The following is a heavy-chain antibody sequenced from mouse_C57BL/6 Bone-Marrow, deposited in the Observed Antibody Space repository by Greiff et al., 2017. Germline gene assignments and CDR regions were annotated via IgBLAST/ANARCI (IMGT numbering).Heavy chain of an antibody. CDR2: ISDGGSYT. Sequence: EVMLVESGGGLVKPGGSLKLSCAASGFTFSSYAMSWVRQTPEKRLEWVATISDGGSYTYYTDNVKGRCTISRDNAKNNLYLQMSHLTSEDTAMYYCARGGGYPYAMDYWGQGTSVTVTS. CDR3: ARGGGYPYAMDY. CDR1: GFTFSSYA. V-gene: IGHV5-4*03. J-gene: IGHJ4*01. D-gene: IGHD2-2*01.